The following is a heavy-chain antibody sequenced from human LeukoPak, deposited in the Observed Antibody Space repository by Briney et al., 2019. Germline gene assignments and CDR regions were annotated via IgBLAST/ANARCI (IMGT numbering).Heavy chain of an antibody. CDR2: IYYSGST. Sequence: SETLSLTRTVSGGSISSGGYYWSWIRQHPGKGLEWIGYIYYSGSTYYNPSLKSRVTISVDTSKNQFSLKLSSVTAADTAVYYCAREAPSIRFLEWLLREDAFDIWGQGTTVTVSS. D-gene: IGHD3-3*01. CDR3: AREAPSIRFLEWLLREDAFDI. V-gene: IGHV4-31*03. CDR1: GGSISSGGYY. J-gene: IGHJ3*02.